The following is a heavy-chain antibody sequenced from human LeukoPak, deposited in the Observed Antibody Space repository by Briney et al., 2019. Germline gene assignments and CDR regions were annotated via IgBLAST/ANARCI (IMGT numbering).Heavy chain of an antibody. Sequence: PGGSLRLSCAASGFSVSDYFMAWVRQAPGKGLQWVSHIDRGGVTEDADSVKGRFTVSRDTSRNILYLQMSSLRAEDTAMYYCAREAPGIAARTGAFDIWGQGTMVTVSS. V-gene: IGHV3-53*01. CDR3: AREAPGIAARTGAFDI. J-gene: IGHJ3*02. D-gene: IGHD6-6*01. CDR1: GFSVSDYF. CDR2: IDRGGVT.